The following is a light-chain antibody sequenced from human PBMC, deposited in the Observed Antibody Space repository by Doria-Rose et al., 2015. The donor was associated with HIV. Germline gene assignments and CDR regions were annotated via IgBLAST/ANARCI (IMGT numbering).Light chain of an antibody. J-gene: IGKJ1*01. V-gene: IGKV3-20*01. CDR1: QSFSSTY. Sequence: TQSPSTLSLSPGERATLSCRASQSFSSTYLAWYQQKPGQAPSLLIYDGSTRATGIPDRFSASGSGTDFTLTINRLEPEDFALYYCHLYGTSWTFGQGTKVEI. CDR2: DGS. CDR3: HLYGTSWT.